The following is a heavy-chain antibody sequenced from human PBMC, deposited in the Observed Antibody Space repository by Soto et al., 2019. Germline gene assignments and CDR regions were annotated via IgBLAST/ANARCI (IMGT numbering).Heavy chain of an antibody. D-gene: IGHD5-18*01. V-gene: IGHV1-69*06. J-gene: IGHJ4*02. CDR2: IIPVFGTG. Sequence: QVQLVQSGAEVKKPGSSVKVSCKASGGTFSSYAISWVRQAPGQGLEWMGGIIPVFGTGIYAQKFQGRVTITADKSPNTAYMELSSLRSEDTAVYFCARVGGTGGYTYGLDYWGQGTLVTVSS. CDR3: ARVGGTGGYTYGLDY. CDR1: GGTFSSYA.